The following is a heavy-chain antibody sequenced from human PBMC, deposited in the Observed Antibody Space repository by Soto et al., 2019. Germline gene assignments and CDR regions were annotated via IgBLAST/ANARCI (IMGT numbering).Heavy chain of an antibody. CDR3: ARERKGYYDILTGYYNFDY. D-gene: IGHD3-9*01. CDR1: GGTFSSYA. V-gene: IGHV1-69*13. CDR2: IIPIFGTA. J-gene: IGHJ4*02. Sequence: SVKVSCKASGGTFSSYAISWVRQAPGQGLEWMGGIIPIFGTANYAQKFQGRVTITADESTSTAYMELSSLRSEDTAVYYCARERKGYYDILTGYYNFDYWGQGTLVTGLL.